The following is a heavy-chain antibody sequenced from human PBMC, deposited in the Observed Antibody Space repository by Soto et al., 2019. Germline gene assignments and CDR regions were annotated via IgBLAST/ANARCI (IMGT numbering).Heavy chain of an antibody. CDR1: GFTFKSFA. J-gene: IGHJ4*02. CDR3: AKDLYSGSYSSYYFHH. CDR2: ISDDGSNQ. D-gene: IGHD1-26*01. V-gene: IGHV3-30*18. Sequence: QVHLVESGGGVVQPGEALRLPCAASGFTFKSFAMHWVRQAPGKGLEWVAFISDDGSNQYFADSVKGRFTISRDNSENTVSLQISSLRPGDTAVYYCAKDLYSGSYSSYYFHHWGQGTLVTVSS.